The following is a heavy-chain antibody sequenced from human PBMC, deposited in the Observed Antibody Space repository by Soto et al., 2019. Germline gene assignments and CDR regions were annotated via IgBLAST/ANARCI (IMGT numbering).Heavy chain of an antibody. Sequence: WASVKVSCKASGGTFSSYAISWVRQAPGQGLEWMGGIIPIFGTANYAQKFQGRVTITADKSTSTAYMELSSLRSEDTAVYYCARDVIQLFVGFVNYYYGTDVWGQGTTVTVSS. CDR3: ARDVIQLFVGFVNYYYGTDV. V-gene: IGHV1-69*06. CDR2: IIPIFGTA. D-gene: IGHD5-18*01. CDR1: GGTFSSYA. J-gene: IGHJ6*02.